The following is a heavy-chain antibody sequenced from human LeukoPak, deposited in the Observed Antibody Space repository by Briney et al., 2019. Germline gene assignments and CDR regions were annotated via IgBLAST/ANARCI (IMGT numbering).Heavy chain of an antibody. Sequence: GGSLRLSCASSGFTFSNYEMNWVRQAPGKGLEWISHISNIGDIIHYADSVEGRFTISRDNAKNSLYLQMNSLRAEDTAVYYCAKDATAVVGTVYMDVWGKGTTVTISS. CDR2: ISNIGDII. J-gene: IGHJ6*03. CDR3: AKDATAVVGTVYMDV. CDR1: GFTFSNYE. D-gene: IGHD6-13*01. V-gene: IGHV3-48*03.